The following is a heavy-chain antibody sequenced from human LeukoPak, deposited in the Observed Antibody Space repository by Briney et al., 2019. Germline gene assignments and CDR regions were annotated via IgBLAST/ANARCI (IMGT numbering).Heavy chain of an antibody. D-gene: IGHD6-13*01. CDR1: GFTFSSYA. CDR2: ISGSGGST. J-gene: IGHJ4*02. Sequence: GGSLRLSCAASGFTFSSYAMSWVRQAPGKGLEWVSAISGSGGSTYYADSVKGRFTISRDNAKNSLYLQMNSLRAEDTAVYYCARDSVRPRFRYSSSWSQFYFDYWGQGTLVTVSS. V-gene: IGHV3-23*01. CDR3: ARDSVRPRFRYSSSWSQFYFDY.